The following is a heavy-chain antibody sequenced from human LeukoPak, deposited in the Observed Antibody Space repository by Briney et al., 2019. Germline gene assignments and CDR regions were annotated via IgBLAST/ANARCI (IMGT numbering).Heavy chain of an antibody. V-gene: IGHV4-39*07. CDR3: AREVGPGHDI. CDR1: GGSISSGGYY. D-gene: IGHD1-26*01. CDR2: IYHSGST. J-gene: IGHJ3*02. Sequence: SETLSLTCTVSGGSISSGGYYWSWIRQPPGKGLEWIGEIYHSGSTNYNPSLKSRVTISVDKSKNQFSLKLSSVTAADTAVYYCAREVGPGHDIWGQGTMVTVSS.